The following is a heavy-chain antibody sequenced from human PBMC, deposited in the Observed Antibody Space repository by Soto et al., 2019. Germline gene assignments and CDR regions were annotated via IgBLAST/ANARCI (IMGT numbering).Heavy chain of an antibody. D-gene: IGHD5-12*01. V-gene: IGHV1-8*01. Sequence: ASVKVSCKASGYTYTSYDINWVRQATGQGLEWMGWMNPNSGNTGYAQKFQGRVTITADKSTSTAYMELSSLRSEDTAVYYCASRDVDIVAPLDYWGQGTLVTVSS. CDR3: ASRDVDIVAPLDY. CDR2: MNPNSGNT. J-gene: IGHJ4*02. CDR1: GYTYTSYD.